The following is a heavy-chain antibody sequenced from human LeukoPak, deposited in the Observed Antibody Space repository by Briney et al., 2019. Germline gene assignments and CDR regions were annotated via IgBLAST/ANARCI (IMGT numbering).Heavy chain of an antibody. J-gene: IGHJ4*02. V-gene: IGHV7-4-1*02. D-gene: IGHD3-16*02. CDR2: INTNTGNP. CDR3: ARGGFYDYVWGSYRYTVGEFDY. Sequence: GASVKVSYKAPGYTFTSYAMNWVRQAPGQGLEWMGWINTNTGNPTYAQGFTGRFVFSLDTSVSTAYLQISSLKAEDTAVYYCARGGFYDYVWGSYRYTVGEFDYRGQGTLVTVSS. CDR1: GYTFTSYA.